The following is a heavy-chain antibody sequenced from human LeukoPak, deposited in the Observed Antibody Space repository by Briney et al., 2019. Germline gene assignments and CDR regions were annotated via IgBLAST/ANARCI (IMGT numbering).Heavy chain of an antibody. CDR2: ISSSSSYI. D-gene: IGHD3-10*01. CDR1: GFTFSSYS. V-gene: IGHV3-21*01. Sequence: GGSLRLSCAASGFTFSSYSMNWVRQAPGKGLEWVSSISSSSSYIYYADSVKGRFTISRDNAKNSLYLQMNSLRAEDTAVYYCARDWSMVRGVKDWGQGTLVTVSS. J-gene: IGHJ4*02. CDR3: ARDWSMVRGVKD.